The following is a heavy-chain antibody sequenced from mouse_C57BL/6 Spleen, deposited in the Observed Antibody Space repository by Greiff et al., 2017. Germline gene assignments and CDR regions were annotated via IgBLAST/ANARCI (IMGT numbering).Heavy chain of an antibody. CDR2: INPDSSTI. CDR3: ASYYYGSNPLLNY. D-gene: IGHD1-1*01. CDR1: GIDFSRYW. V-gene: IGHV4-1*01. Sequence: EVKVEESGGGLVQPGGSLKLSCAASGIDFSRYWMSWVRRAPGKGLEWIGEINPDSSTINYAPSLKDKFIISRDNAKNTLYLQISKVRSEDTALYYSASYYYGSNPLLNYWGQGTTLTVSS. J-gene: IGHJ2*01.